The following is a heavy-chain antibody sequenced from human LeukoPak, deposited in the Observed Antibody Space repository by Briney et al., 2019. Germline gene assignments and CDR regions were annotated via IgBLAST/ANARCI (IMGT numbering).Heavy chain of an antibody. CDR2: INSDGSST. CDR3: ARERYSYGFDY. J-gene: IGHJ4*02. D-gene: IGHD5-18*01. V-gene: IGHV3-74*01. Sequence: GGSLRLSCAASGFTFSSYWMHWVRQAPGKGLVWVSRINSDGSSTSYADSVKGRFTNSRDNAKNTLYLQMNSLRAEDTAVYYCARERYSYGFDYWGQGTLVTVSS. CDR1: GFTFSSYW.